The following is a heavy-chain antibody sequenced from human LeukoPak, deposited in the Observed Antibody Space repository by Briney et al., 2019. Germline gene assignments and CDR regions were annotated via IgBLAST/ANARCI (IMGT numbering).Heavy chain of an antibody. CDR3: AKEGEELLWFGELRD. CDR1: GFSFRDNA. Sequence: PGTSLRLSCTASGFSFRDNAMHWVRQAPGKGLEWVSIIWYDGSNEKYADSAKGRFTISRDNSKNTLYLQMNSLRAEDTAVYYCAKEGEELLWFGELRDWGQGTLVTVSS. V-gene: IGHV3-33*06. D-gene: IGHD3-10*01. J-gene: IGHJ4*02. CDR2: IWYDGSNE.